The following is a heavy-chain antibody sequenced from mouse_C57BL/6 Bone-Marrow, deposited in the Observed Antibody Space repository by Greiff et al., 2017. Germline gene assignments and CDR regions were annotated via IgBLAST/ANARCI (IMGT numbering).Heavy chain of an antibody. CDR3: AGEEDYFCGSSNWYFDV. CDR2: IYPEDGET. V-gene: IGHV14-2*01. J-gene: IGHJ1*03. D-gene: IGHD1-1*01. Sequence: VQLQQSGAELVKPGASVKLSCTASGFNIKDYYIHWVKQRTEQGLEWIGRIYPEDGETKYTPKFQGKATITADKSANTAYLQLSILTAEDTAVYYYAGEEDYFCGSSNWYFDVWGTGTTVTVSS. CDR1: GFNIKDYY.